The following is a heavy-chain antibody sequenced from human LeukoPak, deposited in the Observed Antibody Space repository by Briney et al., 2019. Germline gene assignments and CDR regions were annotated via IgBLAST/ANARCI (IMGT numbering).Heavy chain of an antibody. CDR2: ISGSGSST. D-gene: IGHD2-2*02. J-gene: IGHJ4*02. CDR3: ARARYCTSTSCYIDY. CDR1: GFTFSSYA. V-gene: IGHV3-23*01. Sequence: GGSLRLSCAASGFTFSSYAMSWVRQAPGKGLEWVSSISGSGSSTYSADSVKGRFSISRDNSKNTLYLQMNSLRAEDTALYYCARARYCTSTSCYIDYWGQGTLVTVSS.